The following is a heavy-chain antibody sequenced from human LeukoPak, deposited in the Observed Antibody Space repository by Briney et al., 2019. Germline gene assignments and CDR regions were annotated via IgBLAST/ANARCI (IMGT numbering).Heavy chain of an antibody. J-gene: IGHJ4*02. CDR3: ARDLQLLPLYSSDY. Sequence: GGSLRLSCAASGFTFSSCAMSWVRQAPGKELEWVSAISGSGGVTSYADSVKGRFTISRDNSKGTLYLQINSLRADDTAVYYCARDLQLLPLYSSDYWGQGTLVTVSS. D-gene: IGHD2-2*01. CDR2: ISGSGGVT. V-gene: IGHV3-23*01. CDR1: GFTFSSCA.